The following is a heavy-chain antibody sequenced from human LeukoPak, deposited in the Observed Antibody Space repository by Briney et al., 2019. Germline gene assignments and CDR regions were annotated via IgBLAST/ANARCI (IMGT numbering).Heavy chain of an antibody. D-gene: IGHD6-13*01. V-gene: IGHV4-31*03. CDR1: GGSISSGGYY. CDR2: IYYSGST. J-gene: IGHJ4*02. CDR3: ASGLQGIAAAGLDY. Sequence: PSETLSLTCTVSGGSISSGGYYWSWIRQHPGKGLEWIGYIYYSGSTYYNPSLKSRVTISVDTSKNQFSLKLSSVTAADTAVYYCASGLQGIAAAGLDYWGQGTLAPSPQ.